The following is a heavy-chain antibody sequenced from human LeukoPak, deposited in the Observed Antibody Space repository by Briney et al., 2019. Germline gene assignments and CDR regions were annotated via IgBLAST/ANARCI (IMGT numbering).Heavy chain of an antibody. J-gene: IGHJ5*02. D-gene: IGHD5-18*01. V-gene: IGHV3-11*04. CDR1: GFTFSDYY. CDR3: ARAGYSYGFNWFDP. Sequence: GGSLRLSCAASGFTFSDYYMSWIRQAPGKGLEWVSYISSSGSTIYYADSVKGRFTISRDNAKNSLYLQMNSLRDEDTAVYYCARAGYSYGFNWFDPWGQGTLVTVSS. CDR2: ISSSGSTI.